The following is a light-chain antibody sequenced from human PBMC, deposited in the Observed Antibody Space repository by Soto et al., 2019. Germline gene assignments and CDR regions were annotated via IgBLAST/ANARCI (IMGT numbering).Light chain of an antibody. Sequence: DVAMTQSPSSMSASVGVRVTKSGRARQGSSYHSDLYQQKPGQVPELLIYAASSLPSGVPARFSGSGSGTDFTLTISSLQSEDVATYYCQKYNTSPFTFGHGTKVDIK. V-gene: IGKV1-27*01. CDR2: AAS. CDR3: QKYNTSPFT. CDR1: QGSSYH. J-gene: IGKJ3*01.